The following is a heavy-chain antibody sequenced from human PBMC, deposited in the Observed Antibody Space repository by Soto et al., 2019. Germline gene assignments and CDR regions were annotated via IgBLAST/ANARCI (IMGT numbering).Heavy chain of an antibody. D-gene: IGHD3-10*01. CDR1: GFTFSSYS. J-gene: IGHJ4*02. Sequence: HPGGSLRLSCAVSGFTFSSYSMNWVRQAPGKGLEWLSYISSSSGTIYYADSVKGRFTISRDNAHNSLYLQMKSLRAEDTAVYYCARVVYGSGSPVDYWGQGTLVTVSS. CDR3: ARVVYGSGSPVDY. V-gene: IGHV3-48*01. CDR2: ISSSSGTI.